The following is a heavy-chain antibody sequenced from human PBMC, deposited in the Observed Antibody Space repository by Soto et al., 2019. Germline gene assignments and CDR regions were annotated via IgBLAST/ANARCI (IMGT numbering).Heavy chain of an antibody. Sequence: SETLSLTCTVSGGSISSYYWSWIRQPPGKGLEWIGYIYYSGSTNYNPSLKSRVTISVDTSKNQFSLKLSSVTAADTAVYYCASFLGGADSSGWYEVDYWGQGTLVTVSS. CDR3: ASFLGGADSSGWYEVDY. D-gene: IGHD6-19*01. V-gene: IGHV4-59*01. CDR2: IYYSGST. J-gene: IGHJ4*02. CDR1: GGSISSYY.